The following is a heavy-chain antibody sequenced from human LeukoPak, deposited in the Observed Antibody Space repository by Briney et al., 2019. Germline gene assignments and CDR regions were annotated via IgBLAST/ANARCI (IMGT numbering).Heavy chain of an antibody. Sequence: SETLSLTCAVSGGSISSGGYSWSWIRQPPGKGLEWIGYIYHSGSTYYNPSLKSRVTISVDRSKSQFSLKLSSVTAADTAVYYCAGQYGSGSYYNPSWFDPWGQGTLVTVSS. CDR1: GGSISSGGYS. CDR2: IYHSGST. V-gene: IGHV4-30-2*01. D-gene: IGHD3-10*01. J-gene: IGHJ5*02. CDR3: AGQYGSGSYYNPSWFDP.